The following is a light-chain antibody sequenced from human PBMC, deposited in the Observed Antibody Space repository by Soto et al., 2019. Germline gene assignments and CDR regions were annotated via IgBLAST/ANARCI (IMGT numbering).Light chain of an antibody. CDR1: SSDVGGYNY. CDR3: SSYTSSSTVV. V-gene: IGLV2-14*01. CDR2: EVS. Sequence: QSALTQPASVSGSPRQSITISCTGTSSDVGGYNYVSWYQQHPGKAPKLMISEVSNRPSGVSNRFSGSKSGNTASLTISGLQAEDEADYYCSSYTSSSTVVFGGGTKVTVL. J-gene: IGLJ2*01.